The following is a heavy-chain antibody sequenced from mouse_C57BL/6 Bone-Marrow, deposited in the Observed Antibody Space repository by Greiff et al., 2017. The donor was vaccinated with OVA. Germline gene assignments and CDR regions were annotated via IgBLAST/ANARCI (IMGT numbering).Heavy chain of an antibody. CDR3: ARGGWLLPYAMDY. Sequence: VQVVESGPGLVQPSQSLSITCTVSGFSLTSYGVHWVRQSPGKGLEWLGVIWSGGSTDYNAAFISRLSISKDNSKSQVFFKMNSLQADDTAIYYCARGGWLLPYAMDYWGQGTSVTVSS. V-gene: IGHV2-2*01. CDR1: GFSLTSYG. CDR2: IWSGGST. D-gene: IGHD2-3*01. J-gene: IGHJ4*01.